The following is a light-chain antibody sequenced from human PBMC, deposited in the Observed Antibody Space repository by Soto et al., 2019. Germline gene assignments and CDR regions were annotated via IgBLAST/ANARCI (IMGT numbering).Light chain of an antibody. CDR3: QQYNNWPPFT. CDR2: GAS. CDR1: QSVSNN. J-gene: IGKJ3*01. Sequence: EIVMTQSPATLSVSPGERATLSCRASQSVSNNLAWYQQKPGQAPRLLIYGASTRATGIPARFSGSGSGTEFTLTIGGLQSEDFAVYYCQQYNNWPPFTFGPGTKVDIK. V-gene: IGKV3-15*01.